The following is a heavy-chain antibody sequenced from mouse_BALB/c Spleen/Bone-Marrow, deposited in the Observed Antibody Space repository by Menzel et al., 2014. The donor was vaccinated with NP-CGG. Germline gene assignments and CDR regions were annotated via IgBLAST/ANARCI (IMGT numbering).Heavy chain of an antibody. Sequence: VQLQQSGAELVKPGASVKLSCKASGYTFTSYDINWVRQRPEQGLEWIGWLFPGDGRTKYNEKFKGKATLTTDKSSSTAYMQLSRLTSEDSAVYFCARGDEDWGQGTLVTVSA. CDR2: LFPGDGRT. J-gene: IGHJ3*01. V-gene: IGHV1-85*01. CDR3: ARGDED. CDR1: GYTFTSYD.